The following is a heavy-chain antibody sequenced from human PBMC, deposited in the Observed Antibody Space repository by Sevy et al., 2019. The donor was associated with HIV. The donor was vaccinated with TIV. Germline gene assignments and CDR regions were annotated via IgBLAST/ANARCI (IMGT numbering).Heavy chain of an antibody. CDR1: GFTFSQSS. D-gene: IGHD6-25*01. CDR2: ISFSSSYI. CDR3: ARGEGIAGATLVDY. V-gene: IGHV3-21*01. J-gene: IGHJ4*02. Sequence: GGSLRLSCVASGFTFSQSSMHWVRQAPGKGLEWVSSISFSSSYIYYADSLKGRFTISSDNAKNSLYLHMHSLRVEDTAVYYCARGEGIAGATLVDYWGQGTLVTVSS.